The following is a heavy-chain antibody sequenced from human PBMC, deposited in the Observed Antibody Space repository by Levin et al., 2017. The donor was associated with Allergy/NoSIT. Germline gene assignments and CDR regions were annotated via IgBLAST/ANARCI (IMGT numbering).Heavy chain of an antibody. CDR3: ARIHVRQWLVHYHYYGMDV. Sequence: SGPTLVKPTETLTLTCTVSGFSLSNARMGVSWIRQPPGKALEWLAHIFSNDEKSYSTSLKSRLTISKDTSKSQVVLTMTNMDPVDTATYYCARIHVRQWLVHYHYYGMDVWGQGTTVTVSS. CDR1: GFSLSNARMG. CDR2: IFSNDEK. J-gene: IGHJ6*02. V-gene: IGHV2-26*01. D-gene: IGHD6-19*01.